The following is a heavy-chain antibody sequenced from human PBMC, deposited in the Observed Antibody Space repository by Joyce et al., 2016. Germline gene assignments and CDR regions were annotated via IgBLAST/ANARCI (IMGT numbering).Heavy chain of an antibody. CDR1: GGPFNNYA. V-gene: IGHV1-69*06. CDR2: FIPIFGTA. D-gene: IGHD1/OR15-1a*01. CDR3: AKEGEQVARNWFDP. Sequence: QVQLVQSGAEVKKPGSSVKVSCKASGGPFNNYAINWMRQAPGQGLEWLGGFIPIFGTATFAQRFQGRVTITADRATSTVFMELSSLRSEDTAFYFCAKEGEQVARNWFDPWGQGTLVTVSS. J-gene: IGHJ5*02.